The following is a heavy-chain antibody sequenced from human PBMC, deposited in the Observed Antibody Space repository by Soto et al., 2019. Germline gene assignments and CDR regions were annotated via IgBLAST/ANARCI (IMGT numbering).Heavy chain of an antibody. D-gene: IGHD6-13*01. V-gene: IGHV4-59*01. CDR1: GGSISSYY. Sequence: PSETLSLTCTVPGGSISSYYWSWIRQPPGKGLEWIGYIYYSGSTNYNPSLKSRVTISVDTSKNQFSLKLSSVTAADTAVYYCARDPVAATGTVYYYYGMDVWGQGTRVTVSS. J-gene: IGHJ6*02. CDR2: IYYSGST. CDR3: ARDPVAATGTVYYYYGMDV.